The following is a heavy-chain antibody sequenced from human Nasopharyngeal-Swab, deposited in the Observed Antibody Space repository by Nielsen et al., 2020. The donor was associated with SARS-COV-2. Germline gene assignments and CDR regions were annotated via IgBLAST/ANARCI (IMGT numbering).Heavy chain of an antibody. Sequence: VRQAPGKGLEWVSSISSSSSYIYYADSVKGRFTISRDNAKNSLYLQMNSLRAEDTAVYYCARESSWPKGGFDYWGQGTLVTVSS. J-gene: IGHJ4*02. D-gene: IGHD2-15*01. V-gene: IGHV3-21*01. CDR2: ISSSSSYI. CDR3: ARESSWPKGGFDY.